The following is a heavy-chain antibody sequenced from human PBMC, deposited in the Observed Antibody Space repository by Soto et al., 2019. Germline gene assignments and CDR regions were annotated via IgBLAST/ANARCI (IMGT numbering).Heavy chain of an antibody. V-gene: IGHV4-39*01. CDR1: GGSISSSSYY. CDR2: IYYSGST. Sequence: SETLSLTCTVSGGSISSSSYYWGWIRQPPGKGLEWIGSIYYSGSTYYNPSLKSRVTISVDTSKNQFSLKLSSVTAADTAVYYCASMAAAGTGDAFDIWGQGTMVTVSS. D-gene: IGHD6-13*01. CDR3: ASMAAAGTGDAFDI. J-gene: IGHJ3*02.